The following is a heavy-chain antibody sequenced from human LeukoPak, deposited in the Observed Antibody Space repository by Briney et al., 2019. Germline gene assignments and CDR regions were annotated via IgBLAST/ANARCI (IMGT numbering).Heavy chain of an antibody. V-gene: IGHV1-45*02. CDR1: GYTFTYRY. D-gene: IGHD4-17*01. CDR2: ITPFNGNT. Sequence: GSSVKVSCKASGYTFTYRYLHWVRQAPGQALEWMGWITPFNGNTNYAQKFQDRVTITRDRSMSTAYMELSSLRSDDTAVFYCARHLRTTFDYWGQGTLVTVSS. J-gene: IGHJ4*02. CDR3: ARHLRTTFDY.